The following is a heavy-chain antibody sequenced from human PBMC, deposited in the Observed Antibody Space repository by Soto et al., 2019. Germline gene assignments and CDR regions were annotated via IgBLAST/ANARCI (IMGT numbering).Heavy chain of an antibody. V-gene: IGHV5-51*01. J-gene: IGHJ6*02. CDR1: GYSFTSYW. CDR3: ARHSYDFWSGYYPQYYYYGMDV. D-gene: IGHD3-3*01. CDR2: IYPGDSDT. Sequence: PVESLKISCRGSGYSFTSYWIGWVRQMPWKGLEWMGIIYPGDSDTRYSPSFQGQVTISADKSISTAYLQWSSLKASDTAMYYCARHSYDFWSGYYPQYYYYGMDVWGQGTTVTVSS.